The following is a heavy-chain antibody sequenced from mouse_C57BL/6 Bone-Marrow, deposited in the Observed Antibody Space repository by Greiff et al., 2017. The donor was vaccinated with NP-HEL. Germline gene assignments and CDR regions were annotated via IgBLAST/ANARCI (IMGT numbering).Heavy chain of an antibody. Sequence: EVKVVESGGGLVQPGGSLKLSCAASGFTFSDYYMYWVRQTPEKRLEWVAYISNGGGSTYYPDTVKGRFTISRDNAKNTLYLQMRRLKSTDTAMYYCASLCPYYFDYWGQGTTLTVSS. CDR2: ISNGGGST. CDR1: GFTFSDYY. V-gene: IGHV5-12*01. CDR3: ASLCPYYFDY. J-gene: IGHJ2*01.